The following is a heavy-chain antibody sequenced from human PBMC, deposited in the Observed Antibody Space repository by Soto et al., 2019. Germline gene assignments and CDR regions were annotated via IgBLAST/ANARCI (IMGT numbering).Heavy chain of an antibody. Sequence: GGSLRLSCAASGFTFSSYATSWVRQAPGKGLEWVSAISGSGGSTYYADSVKGRFTISRDNSKNTLYLQMNSLRAEDTAVYYCAKAEYCSGGSCYYYYGMDVWGQGTTVTVSS. CDR1: GFTFSSYA. J-gene: IGHJ6*02. CDR2: ISGSGGST. CDR3: AKAEYCSGGSCYYYYGMDV. D-gene: IGHD2-15*01. V-gene: IGHV3-23*01.